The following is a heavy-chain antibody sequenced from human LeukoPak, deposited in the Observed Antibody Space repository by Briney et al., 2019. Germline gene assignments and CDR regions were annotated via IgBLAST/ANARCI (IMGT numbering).Heavy chain of an antibody. J-gene: IGHJ4*02. D-gene: IGHD3-3*01. CDR2: IYSGGRT. CDR1: GFTVSSNY. CDR3: AINFRSAYYFFDF. Sequence: GGSLRLSCAASGFTVSSNYMSWVRQAPGKGLEWVSVIYSGGRTYYTDSVKSRFTISRDNSKNALYLQMNSLRAEDTAVYYCAINFRSAYYFFDFWGQGILVTVSS. V-gene: IGHV3-53*01.